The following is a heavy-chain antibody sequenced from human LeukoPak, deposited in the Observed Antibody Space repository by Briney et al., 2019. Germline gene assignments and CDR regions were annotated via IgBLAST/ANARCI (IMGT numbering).Heavy chain of an antibody. D-gene: IGHD2-2*01. V-gene: IGHV6-1*01. J-gene: IGHJ4*02. Sequence: SQTLSLTCAISGDSVSSNTAAWNWIRQSPSRGLEWLGRTYYRPTWYHDYAESVKSRITINPDTSKNHFSLQLNSVTPEDTAVYYCARERPPEYCSSTNCYRNYFDHWGQGTLVTVSA. CDR1: GDSVSSNTAA. CDR3: ARERPPEYCSSTNCYRNYFDH. CDR2: TYYRPTWYH.